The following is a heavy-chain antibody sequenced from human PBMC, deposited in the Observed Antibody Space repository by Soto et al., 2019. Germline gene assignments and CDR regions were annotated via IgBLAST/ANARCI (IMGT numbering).Heavy chain of an antibody. D-gene: IGHD3-3*01. CDR2: IWYDGSNK. Sequence: GGSLRLSCAASGFTFSTYGMHWVRQAPGKGLEWVAVIWYDGSNKYYADSVKGRFTISRDNSKNTLYLQMNSLRAEDTAVYYCARDHDFWSGYYDYYYYGMDVWGQGTTVTVSS. CDR1: GFTFSTYG. J-gene: IGHJ6*02. V-gene: IGHV3-33*08. CDR3: ARDHDFWSGYYDYYYYGMDV.